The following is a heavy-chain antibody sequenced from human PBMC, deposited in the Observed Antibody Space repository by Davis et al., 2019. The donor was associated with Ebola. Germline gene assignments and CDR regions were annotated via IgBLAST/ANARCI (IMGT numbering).Heavy chain of an antibody. CDR3: ARHDYGDSHFDY. Sequence: PGGSLRLSCAASGFTFSSYAMSWVRQAPGKGLEWVSAISGSGGSTYYADSVKGRFTISRDNSKNTLYLQMNSLRAEDTAVYYRARHDYGDSHFDYWGQGTLVTVSS. CDR2: ISGSGGST. D-gene: IGHD4-17*01. V-gene: IGHV3-23*01. J-gene: IGHJ4*02. CDR1: GFTFSSYA.